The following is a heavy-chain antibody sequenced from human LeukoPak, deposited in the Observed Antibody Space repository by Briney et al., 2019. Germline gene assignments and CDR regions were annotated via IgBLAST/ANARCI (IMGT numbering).Heavy chain of an antibody. CDR3: ARAHDYGDYLHED. J-gene: IGHJ4*02. Sequence: GASVKVSCKASGGTFSSYAISWVRQAPGQGLEWMGWINPNSGGTNYAQKFQGRVTMTRDTSISTAYMELSRLRSDDTAVYYCARAHDYGDYLHEDWGQGTLVTVSS. D-gene: IGHD4-17*01. V-gene: IGHV1-2*02. CDR1: GGTFSSYA. CDR2: INPNSGGT.